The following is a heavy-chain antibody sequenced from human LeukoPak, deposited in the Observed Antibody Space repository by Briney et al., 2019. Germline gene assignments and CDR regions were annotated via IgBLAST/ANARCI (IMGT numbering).Heavy chain of an antibody. CDR2: IIPIFGTA. D-gene: IGHD2-8*01. CDR3: ASYCTNGVCYTSYYGMDV. J-gene: IGHJ6*02. CDR1: GGTFSSYA. V-gene: IGHV1-69*13. Sequence: SVQVSCKASGGTFSSYAISWVRQAPGQGLEWMGGIIPIFGTANYAQKFQGRVTITADESTSTAYMELSSLRSEDTAVYYCASYCTNGVCYTSYYGMDVWGQGTTVTVSS.